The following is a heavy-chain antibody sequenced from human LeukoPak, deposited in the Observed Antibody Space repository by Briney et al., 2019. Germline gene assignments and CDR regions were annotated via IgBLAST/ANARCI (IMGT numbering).Heavy chain of an antibody. J-gene: IGHJ4*02. CDR3: AKGGDNLASAFYYTPSH. CDR2: IKQDGSET. D-gene: IGHD3-3*01. CDR1: GFTFSSYE. V-gene: IGHV3-7*01. Sequence: GGSLRLSCAASGFTFSSYEMNWVRQAPGKGLEWVANIKQDGSETNYVDSVKGRFSISRDNAKNSAYLEMNSLRAEDTAVYYCAKGGDNLASAFYYTPSHWGQGTLVTVSS.